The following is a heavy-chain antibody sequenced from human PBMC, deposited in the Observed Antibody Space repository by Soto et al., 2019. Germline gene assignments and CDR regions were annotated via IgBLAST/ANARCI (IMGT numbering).Heavy chain of an antibody. CDR1: GFTFKYYA. CDR2: ISGSGNRT. CDR3: AKLKRLTAAGYFDY. V-gene: IGHV3-23*01. D-gene: IGHD6-13*01. J-gene: IGHJ4*02. Sequence: EVQLLESGGGLAQPGGSLRLFCAASGFTFKYYAMTWVRQAPGKGLEWVSGISGSGNRTYYVDSVKGRFTISRDNSNNTLYLQMDSRKTEDTAVYYCAKLKRLTAAGYFDYWGQGILVSVSS.